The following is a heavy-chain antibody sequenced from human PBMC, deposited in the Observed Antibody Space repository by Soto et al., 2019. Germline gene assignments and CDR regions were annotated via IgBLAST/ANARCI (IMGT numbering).Heavy chain of an antibody. CDR3: ARELARTGDDAFDI. CDR1: GFTFSSYS. CDR2: ISSSSSYI. J-gene: IGHJ3*02. Sequence: GGSLRLSCAASGFTFSSYSMNWVRQAPGKGLEWVSSISSSSSYIYYADSVKGRFTISRDNAKNSLYLQMNSLRAEDTAVYYCARELARTGDDAFDIWGQGTMVTVSS. V-gene: IGHV3-21*01. D-gene: IGHD7-27*01.